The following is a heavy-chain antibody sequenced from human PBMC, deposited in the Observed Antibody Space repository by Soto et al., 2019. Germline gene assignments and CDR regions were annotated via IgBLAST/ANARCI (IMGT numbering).Heavy chain of an antibody. Sequence: ASVKVSCKASGYTFTSYGISWVRQAPGQGLEWMGWISAYNGNTNYVQKLQGRVTKTTDTSTSTAYMELRSLRSDDTAVYYCARVYWSGYYPYHSYGMDVWGQGTTVTVSS. J-gene: IGHJ6*02. V-gene: IGHV1-18*01. CDR1: GYTFTSYG. CDR3: ARVYWSGYYPYHSYGMDV. CDR2: ISAYNGNT. D-gene: IGHD3-3*01.